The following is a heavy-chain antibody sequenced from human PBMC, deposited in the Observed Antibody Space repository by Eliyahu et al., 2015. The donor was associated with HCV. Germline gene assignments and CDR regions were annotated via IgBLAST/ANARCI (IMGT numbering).Heavy chain of an antibody. CDR1: GYTFTGXY. CDR2: INPNNGDT. V-gene: IGHV1-2*02. J-gene: IGHJ4*02. CDR3: ARGGRYDWGTYRYSFLDH. D-gene: IGHD3-16*02. Sequence: QVQLVQSGAEVQKPGASVKLSCKAXGYTFTGXYPHWVRQAPGQGLEWMGWINPNNGDTYYAQKFQGRVTMTRDTSISTTYMELSSLRFDDRAVYYCARGGRYDWGTYRYSFLDHWGQGTLVTVSS.